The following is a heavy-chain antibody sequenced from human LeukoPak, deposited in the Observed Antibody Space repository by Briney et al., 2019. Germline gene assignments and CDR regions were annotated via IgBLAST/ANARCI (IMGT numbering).Heavy chain of an antibody. CDR1: GYTFTSYG. D-gene: IGHD2-15*01. CDR3: ERLNCSGSSCYGGGFDY. Sequence: GASVKVSCKASGYTFTSYGISWVRQAPGQGLEWMGWISAYTGKTNYAQKLQGRVTMPTDTSTSTAYMEPRALRPDAPAGYTCERLNCSGSSCYGGGFDYWGQGTLVTVSS. J-gene: IGHJ4*02. CDR2: ISAYTGKT. V-gene: IGHV1-18*01.